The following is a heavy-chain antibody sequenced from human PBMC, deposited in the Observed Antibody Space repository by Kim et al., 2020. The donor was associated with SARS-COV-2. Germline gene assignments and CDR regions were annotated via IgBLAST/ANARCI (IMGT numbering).Heavy chain of an antibody. V-gene: IGHV3-23*03. CDR2: IYSGGSST. Sequence: GGSLRLSCAASGFTFSSYAMSWVRQAPGKGLEWVSVIYSGGSSTYYADSVKGRFTISRDNSKNTLYLQMNSLRAEDTAVYYCADSGRGDGYGDPNDAFDIWGQGTMVTVSS. D-gene: IGHD3-22*01. CDR1: GFTFSSYA. CDR3: ADSGRGDGYGDPNDAFDI. J-gene: IGHJ3*02.